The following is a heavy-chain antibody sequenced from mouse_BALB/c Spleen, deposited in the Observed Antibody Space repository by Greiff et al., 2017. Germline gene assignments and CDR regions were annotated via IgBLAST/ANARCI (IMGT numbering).Heavy chain of an antibody. V-gene: IGHV2-6-7*01. CDR2: IWGDGST. D-gene: IGHD1-1*01. Sequence: VQVVESGPGLVAPSQSLSITCTVSGFSLTGYGVNWVRQPPGKGLEWLGMIWGDGSTDYNSALKSRLSISKDNSKSQVFLKMNSLQTDDTARYYCARDLYYGSSYVYYAMDYWGQGTSVTVSS. J-gene: IGHJ4*01. CDR1: GFSLTGYG. CDR3: ARDLYYGSSYVYYAMDY.